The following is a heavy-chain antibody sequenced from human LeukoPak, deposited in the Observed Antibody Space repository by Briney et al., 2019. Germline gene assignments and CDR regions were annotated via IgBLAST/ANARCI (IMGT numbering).Heavy chain of an antibody. CDR2: ISSSGSPM. D-gene: IGHD6-19*01. CDR1: GFTFSFHW. V-gene: IGHV3-48*01. CDR3: AREGDTTGVSGTEFDY. Sequence: PGGSLRLSCAASGFTFSFHWMSWVRQAPGKGLEWVSYISSSGSPMYCSDSVKGRFTVSRGNAKNSLYLQMNSLRAEDTAVYYCAREGDTTGVSGTEFDYWGQGVLVIVSS. J-gene: IGHJ4*02.